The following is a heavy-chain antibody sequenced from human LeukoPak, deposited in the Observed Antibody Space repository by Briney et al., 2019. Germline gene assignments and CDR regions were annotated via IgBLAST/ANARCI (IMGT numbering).Heavy chain of an antibody. CDR3: ATEAHRSVTTPYYYYMDV. D-gene: IGHD4-17*01. Sequence: ASVKVSCKVPGYTLTELSMHWVRQAPGKGLEWMGGFDPEDGETIYAQKFQGRVTMTEDTSTDTAYMELSSLRSEDTAVYYCATEAHRSVTTPYYYYMDVWGKGTTVTVSS. V-gene: IGHV1-24*01. CDR2: FDPEDGET. J-gene: IGHJ6*03. CDR1: GYTLTELS.